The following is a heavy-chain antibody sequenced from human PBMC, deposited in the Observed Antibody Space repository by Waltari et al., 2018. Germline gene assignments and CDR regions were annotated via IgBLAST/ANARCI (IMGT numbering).Heavy chain of an antibody. CDR3: VTDRGDFDY. CDR1: GMSSHTVKSAY. V-gene: IGHV3-15*01. J-gene: IGHJ4*02. Sequence: VQLVESGGGLVQPGGSLRPSCVVSGMSSHTVKSAYMRWVRRAPTRGLEWIGRIKTDSEGAATEFAAPVKGRFSISRDDSKKTLYLQLSSLEKDDTAVYYCVTDRGDFDYWGQGTLVTVSS. CDR2: IKTDSEGAAT. D-gene: IGHD3-10*01.